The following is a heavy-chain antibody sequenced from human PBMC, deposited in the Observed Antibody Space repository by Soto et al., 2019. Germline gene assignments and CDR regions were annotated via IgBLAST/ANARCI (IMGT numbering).Heavy chain of an antibody. J-gene: IGHJ4*02. CDR1: GFTFSSYA. Sequence: QVQLVESGGGVVQPGRSLRLSCAASGFTFSSYAMHWVRQAPGKGLEWVAVISYDGSNKYYADSVKGRFTISRDNSKNTLYLHMNSLRAEDTAVYYCARDLRDTYYYDSSGYEPRDYWGQGTLVTVSS. CDR3: ARDLRDTYYYDSSGYEPRDY. V-gene: IGHV3-30-3*01. CDR2: ISYDGSNK. D-gene: IGHD3-22*01.